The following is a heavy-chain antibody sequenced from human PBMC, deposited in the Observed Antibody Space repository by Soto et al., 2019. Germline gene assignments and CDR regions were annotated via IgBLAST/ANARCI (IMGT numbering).Heavy chain of an antibody. D-gene: IGHD3-16*01. CDR3: ARDRSSSGGGLDV. CDR1: GGSITSGGYY. V-gene: IGHV4-31*03. Sequence: QVQLQESGPGLVKPSQTLSLTCTVSGGSITSGGYYWSWIRQHPGKGLEWMGYIYYSGATYYNPTLKSRITTSVDTSKNQFSLKLSSVTSADTAVYYCARDRSSSGGGLDVWGQGITVTFAS. CDR2: IYYSGAT. J-gene: IGHJ6*02.